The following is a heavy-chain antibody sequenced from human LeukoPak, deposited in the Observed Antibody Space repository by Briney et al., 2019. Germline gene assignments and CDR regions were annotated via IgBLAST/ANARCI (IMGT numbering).Heavy chain of an antibody. V-gene: IGHV4-39*01. CDR1: GGSISSSSYY. CDR2: IYYSGST. Sequence: SETLSLTCTVSGGSISSSSYYWGWIRQPPGKGLEWIGSIYYSGSTYYNPSLKSRVTISVDTSQNQFSLKLSSVTAADTAVYYCARLGDGDYVSYWGQGTLVTVSS. CDR3: ARLGDGDYVSY. J-gene: IGHJ4*02. D-gene: IGHD4-17*01.